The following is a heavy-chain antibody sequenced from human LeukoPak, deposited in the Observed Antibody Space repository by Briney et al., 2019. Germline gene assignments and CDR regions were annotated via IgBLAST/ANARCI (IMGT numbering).Heavy chain of an antibody. CDR3: AKNRGHCVDGVCHNYYYMDV. J-gene: IGHJ6*03. CDR1: GFTFSSFA. D-gene: IGHD2-8*01. Sequence: GGSLRLSCAASGFTFSSFAITWVRQAPGKGLGGGSTVSGSAGRTDYADSVNGRFTISRDNLKNTLYLQMNGLRAEDTAVYYCAKNRGHCVDGVCHNYYYMDVWGRGTTVTVSS. V-gene: IGHV3-23*01. CDR2: VSGSAGRT.